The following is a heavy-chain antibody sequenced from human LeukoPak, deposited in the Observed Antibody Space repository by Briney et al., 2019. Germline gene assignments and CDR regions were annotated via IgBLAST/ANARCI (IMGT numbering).Heavy chain of an antibody. CDR3: AREGDSSSAGWFDP. CDR2: IYHSGIT. D-gene: IGHD6-13*01. CDR1: GYSISSGYY. V-gene: IGHV4-38-2*02. Sequence: SETLSLTCTASGYSISSGYYWGWIRQPPGKGLEWIGSIYHSGITYYNPSLKSRVTISVDTSKNQFSLKLSSVTAADTAVYYCAREGDSSSAGWFDPWGQGTLVTVSS. J-gene: IGHJ5*02.